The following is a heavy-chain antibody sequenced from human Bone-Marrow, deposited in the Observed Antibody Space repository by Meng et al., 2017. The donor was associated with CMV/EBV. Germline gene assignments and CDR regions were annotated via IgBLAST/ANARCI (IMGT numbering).Heavy chain of an antibody. Sequence: GGSLRLSCAASGFTFVDYAMHWVRQAPGKGLEWVSGISWNSGSIGYADSVKGRFTISRDNAKNSLYLQMDSLRAEDTAVYYCARDRNELPGDYWGQGTLVTVSS. CDR1: GFTFVDYA. J-gene: IGHJ4*02. D-gene: IGHD1-1*01. CDR3: ARDRNELPGDY. CDR2: ISWNSGSI. V-gene: IGHV3-9*01.